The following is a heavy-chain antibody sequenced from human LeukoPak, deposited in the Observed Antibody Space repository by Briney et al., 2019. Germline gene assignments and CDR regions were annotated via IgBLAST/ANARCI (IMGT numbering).Heavy chain of an antibody. CDR1: GFTFSSYG. Sequence: GGSLRLSCAASGFTFSSYGMHWVRQAPGKGLEWVAVIWYDGSNKYYADSVKGRFTISRDNSKNTLYLQMNSLRAEDTAVYYCARDPSLVVTAPIDYYYYGMDVRGQGTTVTVSS. CDR2: IWYDGSNK. V-gene: IGHV3-33*01. J-gene: IGHJ6*02. D-gene: IGHD2-21*02. CDR3: ARDPSLVVTAPIDYYYYGMDV.